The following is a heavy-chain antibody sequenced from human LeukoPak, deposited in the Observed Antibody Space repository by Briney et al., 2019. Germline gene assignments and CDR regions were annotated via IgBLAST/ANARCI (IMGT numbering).Heavy chain of an antibody. Sequence: PGGSLRLSCAASGFTFSSYWMHWVRIPQGKGLVWVSRINSDGSSTSYADSVKGRFTISTDNAKNTLYLQMNSLRAEDTAVYYCARVSYDFWSGGRLDWFDPWGQGTLVTVSS. CDR1: GFTFSSYW. CDR3: ARVSYDFWSGGRLDWFDP. CDR2: INSDGSST. V-gene: IGHV3-74*01. J-gene: IGHJ5*02. D-gene: IGHD3-3*01.